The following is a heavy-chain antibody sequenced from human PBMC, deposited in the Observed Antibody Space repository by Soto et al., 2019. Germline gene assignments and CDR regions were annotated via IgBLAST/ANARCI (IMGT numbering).Heavy chain of an antibody. CDR3: ARGSCSGGSCYGMAV. CDR2: SNPNGDRP. Sequence: QVQLVQSGPEVKQPGASVKISCKASGYTFTNYYIHWVRQAPGQGLEWVGLSNPNGDRPTYAERFQGRITMTRDTDTTTVSMEVRSLRSEDSAVYYCARGSCSGGSCYGMAVWGQGTAVTVSS. CDR1: GYTFTNYY. V-gene: IGHV1-46*01. J-gene: IGHJ6*02. D-gene: IGHD2-15*01.